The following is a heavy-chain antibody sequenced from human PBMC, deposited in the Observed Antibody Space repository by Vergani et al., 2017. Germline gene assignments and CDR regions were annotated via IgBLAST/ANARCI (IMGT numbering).Heavy chain of an antibody. CDR2: IHPADSDT. D-gene: IGHD3-22*01. CDR3: ARLYGRDSSGGKYFDY. J-gene: IGHJ4*02. CDR1: GYSFTNYW. Sequence: EVQLVQSGAEVKKPGESLKISCQISGYSFTNYWIGWVRQMPGKGLEWMGIIHPADSDTRYSPSFQGQVTNSVDKSISTAYLQRSSLRASDSDMYYCARLYGRDSSGGKYFDYWGQGTLVTVSS. V-gene: IGHV5-51*01.